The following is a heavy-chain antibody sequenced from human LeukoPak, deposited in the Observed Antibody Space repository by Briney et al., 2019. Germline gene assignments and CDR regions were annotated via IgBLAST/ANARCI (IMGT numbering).Heavy chain of an antibody. CDR3: ARVEAYDSSP. J-gene: IGHJ5*02. D-gene: IGHD3-22*01. Sequence: SETLSLTCTVSGYSISSGYYWGWIRQPPGQGLEWIGSIYHSGSTYYNPSLKSRVTISVDTSKNQFSLKLSSVTAADTAVYYCARVEAYDSSPWGQGTLVTVSS. CDR1: GYSISSGYY. V-gene: IGHV4-38-2*02. CDR2: IYHSGST.